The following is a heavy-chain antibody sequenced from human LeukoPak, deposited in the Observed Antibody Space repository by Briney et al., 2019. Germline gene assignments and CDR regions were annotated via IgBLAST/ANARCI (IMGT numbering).Heavy chain of an antibody. CDR3: ARREVGTMSDY. V-gene: IGHV4-39*01. CDR2: INYNGNT. D-gene: IGHD1-1*01. Sequence: SSETLSLTCTVSGDSISSSSYYWGWIRQPPGKGLEWIGTINYNGNTYYTPSFKSRVTISEDTSKNQFSLKLTSVTAADTAVYYCARREVGTMSDYWGQGILVTVSS. J-gene: IGHJ4*02. CDR1: GDSISSSSYY.